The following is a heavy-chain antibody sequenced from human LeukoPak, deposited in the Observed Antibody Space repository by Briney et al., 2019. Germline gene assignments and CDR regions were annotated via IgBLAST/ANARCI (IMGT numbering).Heavy chain of an antibody. D-gene: IGHD6-13*01. CDR2: IYHSGNA. Sequence: PSETLSLTRTVSGGSINSGDFYWSWIRQPPGKGLEWIGYIYHSGNAYYNPSLKSRLTISIDRSKNQYSLELSSVTAADTAVYYCARDRGGGGIAAARIDNWGQGTLVTVSS. J-gene: IGHJ4*02. CDR1: GGSINSGDFY. CDR3: ARDRGGGGIAAARIDN. V-gene: IGHV4-30-2*01.